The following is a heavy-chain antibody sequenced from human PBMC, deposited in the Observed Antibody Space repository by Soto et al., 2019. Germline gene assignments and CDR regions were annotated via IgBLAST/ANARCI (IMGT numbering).Heavy chain of an antibody. J-gene: IGHJ3*02. V-gene: IGHV4-34*01. CDR1: GGSFSGYY. Sequence: SETLSLTCAVYGGSFSGYYWSWIRQPPGEGLEWIGEINHSGSTNYNPSPKSRVTISVDTSKNQFSLKLSSVTAADTAVYYCARMRDTMIVVRTWAFDIWGQGSTVTVSS. CDR3: ARMRDTMIVVRTWAFDI. CDR2: INHSGST. D-gene: IGHD3-22*01.